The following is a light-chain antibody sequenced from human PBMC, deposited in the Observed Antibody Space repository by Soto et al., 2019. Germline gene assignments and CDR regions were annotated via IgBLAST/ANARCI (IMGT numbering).Light chain of an antibody. J-gene: IGLJ1*01. CDR2: DVY. CDR3: SSYSTTDTLYV. CDR1: SSDVGGYDF. V-gene: IGLV2-14*01. Sequence: QSVLTQPASVSGSPGQSITISCTGGSSDVGGYDFVSWYQQYPGKAPKLMIYDVYNRPLGVSDRFSGSRAGNTASLTISGLQAEDEVDYYCSSYSTTDTLYVFGTGTKVTVL.